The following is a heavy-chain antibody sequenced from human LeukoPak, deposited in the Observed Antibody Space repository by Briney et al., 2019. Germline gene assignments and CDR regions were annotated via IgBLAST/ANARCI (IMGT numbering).Heavy chain of an antibody. V-gene: IGHV3-21*01. CDR2: ISSSSSYI. CDR1: GFTFSSYS. D-gene: IGHD6-13*01. Sequence: GGSLRLSCTVSGFTFSSYSMSWGRQAAGKWLEWVSSISSSSSYIYYADSVKGRFTISRDNAKNSLYLQMNSLRAEDTAVYYCARVQGIAALWGQGTLVTVSS. J-gene: IGHJ4*02. CDR3: ARVQGIAAL.